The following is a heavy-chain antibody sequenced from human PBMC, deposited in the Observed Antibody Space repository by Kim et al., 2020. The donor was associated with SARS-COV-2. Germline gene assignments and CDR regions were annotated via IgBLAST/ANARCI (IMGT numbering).Heavy chain of an antibody. CDR3: VRVVVGATGWFDP. Sequence: YHNPALKSRVTISVDTSKNQFSLKLSSVTAADTAVYYCVRVVVGATGWFDPWGQGTLVTVSS. D-gene: IGHD2-15*01. V-gene: IGHV4-31*02. J-gene: IGHJ5*02.